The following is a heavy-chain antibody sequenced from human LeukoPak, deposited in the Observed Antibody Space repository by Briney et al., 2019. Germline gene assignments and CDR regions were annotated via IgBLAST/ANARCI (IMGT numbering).Heavy chain of an antibody. Sequence: SETLSLTCTVSGASISSYYWSWIRQPPGKGLEWIGYMYYSGSTNYNPSLKSRVTISVDTSKNQFSLNLSSVTAADTAVYYCARGSSLFDYWGQGTLVTVSS. V-gene: IGHV4-59*01. J-gene: IGHJ4*02. D-gene: IGHD3-10*01. CDR2: MYYSGST. CDR1: GASISSYY. CDR3: ARGSSLFDY.